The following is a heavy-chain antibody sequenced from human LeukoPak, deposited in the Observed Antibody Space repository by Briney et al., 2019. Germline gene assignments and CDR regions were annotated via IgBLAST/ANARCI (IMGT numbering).Heavy chain of an antibody. CDR3: ASRGWDAPPHY. V-gene: IGHV4-34*01. Sequence: PSETLSLTCAVYGGSFSGYYWSWIRQPPGKGLEWIGEINHSGSTNYNPSLKSRVTISVDTSKNQFSLKLSSVTAADTVVYYCASRGWDAPPHYWGQGTLVTVSS. CDR2: INHSGST. J-gene: IGHJ4*02. D-gene: IGHD1-26*01. CDR1: GGSFSGYY.